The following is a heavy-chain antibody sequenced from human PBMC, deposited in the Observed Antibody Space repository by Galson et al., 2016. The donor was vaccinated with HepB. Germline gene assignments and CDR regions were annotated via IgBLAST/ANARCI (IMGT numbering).Heavy chain of an antibody. Sequence: TLSLTCTVSGASIKSHYWSWIRQPAGRGLEWIGRVHISGNTNYNPSLKSRLAMSIDTTNNRFSLNLTFVTAADTAFYYCARVGTTYYDILTGAGDAFDLWGHGTRGTVSS. J-gene: IGHJ3*01. CDR3: ARVGTTYYDILTGAGDAFDL. CDR2: VHISGNT. CDR1: GASIKSHY. D-gene: IGHD3-9*01. V-gene: IGHV4-4*07.